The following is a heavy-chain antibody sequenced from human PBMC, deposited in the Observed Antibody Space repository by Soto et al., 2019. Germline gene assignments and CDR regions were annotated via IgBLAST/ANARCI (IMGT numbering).Heavy chain of an antibody. V-gene: IGHV4-30-4*01. D-gene: IGHD3-10*01. CDR2: IYYSGNT. CDR1: GGSMSSGDYY. CDR3: ARGSTYYGLGI. J-gene: IGHJ4*02. Sequence: QVQLQESGPGLVKPSQTLSLTCSVSGGSMSSGDYYWSWIRQPPGKGLEWIGYIYYSGNTFYSPSLESRVTISADTSKNKFSLSLNSVTAADTAVYYCARGSTYYGLGIRGQGTLVTVSS.